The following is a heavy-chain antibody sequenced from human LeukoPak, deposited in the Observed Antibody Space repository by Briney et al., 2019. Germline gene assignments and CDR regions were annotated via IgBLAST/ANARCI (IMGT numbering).Heavy chain of an antibody. J-gene: IGHJ4*02. CDR3: AKDRPTWPIDY. CDR1: GFTFNSYS. Sequence: PGGSLRLSCAASGFTFNSYSMSWVRQAPGNGLAWVSAISSSGGNTYYADSVKGRFTISRDNFKNTLYLQVNSLRAEDTAVYYCAKDRPTWPIDYWGQGTLVTVSS. V-gene: IGHV3-23*01. CDR2: ISSSGGNT. D-gene: IGHD5-12*01.